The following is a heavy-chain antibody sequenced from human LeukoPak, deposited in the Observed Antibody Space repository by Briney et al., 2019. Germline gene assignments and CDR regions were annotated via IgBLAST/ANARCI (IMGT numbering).Heavy chain of an antibody. V-gene: IGHV1-69*01. CDR1: GGTFSSYA. J-gene: IGHJ4*02. D-gene: IGHD3-3*01. Sequence: SSVKVSCKASGGTFSSYAISWVRQAPGQGLEWMGGIIPIFGTANYAQKFQGRVTITADESTSTVYMELSSLRSEDTAVYYCATNTYDFWSGYRDYFDYWGQGTLVTVSS. CDR3: ATNTYDFWSGYRDYFDY. CDR2: IIPIFGTA.